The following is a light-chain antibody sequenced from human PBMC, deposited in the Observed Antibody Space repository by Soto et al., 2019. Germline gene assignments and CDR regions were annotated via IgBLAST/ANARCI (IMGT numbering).Light chain of an antibody. CDR3: QQLNRYPIT. V-gene: IGKV1-9*01. J-gene: IGKJ5*01. CDR1: QDISSA. Sequence: DIQLTPSPSFLSASLGDRVRMTCRASQDISSALAWYQQKPGRAPKVLIHAASTLQIGVPSRFSGSGSGTEFTLTINSLQPEDFATYYCQQLNRYPITFGQGTRLEIK. CDR2: AAS.